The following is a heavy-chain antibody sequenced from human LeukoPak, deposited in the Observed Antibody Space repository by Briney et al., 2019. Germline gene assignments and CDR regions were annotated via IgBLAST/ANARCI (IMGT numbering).Heavy chain of an antibody. V-gene: IGHV4-34*01. Sequence: SETLSLTCAVYGGSFSGYYWSWIRQPPGKGLEWIGEINHSGSTNYNPSLKGRVTISVDTSKNQFSLKLSSVTAADTAVYYCARRGFAKYWFDPWGQGTLVTVSS. D-gene: IGHD3-10*01. J-gene: IGHJ5*02. CDR1: GGSFSGYY. CDR2: INHSGST. CDR3: ARRGFAKYWFDP.